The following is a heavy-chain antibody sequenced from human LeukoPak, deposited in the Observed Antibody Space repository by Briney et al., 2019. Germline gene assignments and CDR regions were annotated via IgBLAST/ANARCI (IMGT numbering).Heavy chain of an antibody. CDR1: GFTFSSYA. CDR3: ANLIPGPHYFDY. Sequence: PGGSLRLSCAASGFTFSSYAMSWVRQAPGKGLEWVSAISGSGGSTCYADSVKGRFTISRDNSKNTLYLQMNSLRAEDTAVYYCANLIPGPHYFDYWGQGTLVTVSS. J-gene: IGHJ4*02. CDR2: ISGSGGST. V-gene: IGHV3-23*01.